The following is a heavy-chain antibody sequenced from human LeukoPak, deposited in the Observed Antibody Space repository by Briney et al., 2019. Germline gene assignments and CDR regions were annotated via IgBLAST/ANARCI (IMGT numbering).Heavy chain of an antibody. D-gene: IGHD1-26*01. J-gene: IGHJ6*02. CDR1: GFTFSTRW. V-gene: IGHV3-7*01. Sequence: RGSLRLSCAASGFTFSTRWMSWVRQAPGKGLEWVANINEDGSEKNYVESLKGRFTISRDNAKNSLYLQMNSLRAEDTALYYCARELGSYEGGYYGMDVWGQGTTVTVSS. CDR2: INEDGSEK. CDR3: ARELGSYEGGYYGMDV.